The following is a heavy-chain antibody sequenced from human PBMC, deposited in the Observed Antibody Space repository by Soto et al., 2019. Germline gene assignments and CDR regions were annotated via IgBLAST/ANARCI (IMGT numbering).Heavy chain of an antibody. J-gene: IGHJ3*02. CDR3: TRGTTDGAAFDI. CDR1: GFTFGDYA. V-gene: IGHV3-49*04. Sequence: GGSLRLSCTASGFTFGDYAMSWVRQAPGKGLEWVGFIRSKAYGGTTEYAASVKGRFTISRDDSKSIAYLQMNSLKTDDTAVYYRTRGTTDGAAFDIWGQGTMVTVSS. D-gene: IGHD4-17*01. CDR2: IRSKAYGGTT.